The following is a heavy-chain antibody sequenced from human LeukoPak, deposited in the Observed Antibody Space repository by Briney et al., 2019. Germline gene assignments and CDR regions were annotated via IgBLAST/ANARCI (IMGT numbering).Heavy chain of an antibody. V-gene: IGHV3-21*01. Sequence: PGGSLRLSCAASGFTFSSYSMNWVRQAPGKWLEWVSSISSSSSYIYYADSVKGRFTISRDNAKNSLYLQMNSLRAEDTAVYYCARDLLEIPWNFDSWGQGTLVTVSS. D-gene: IGHD1-7*01. CDR2: ISSSSSYI. J-gene: IGHJ4*02. CDR3: ARDLLEIPWNFDS. CDR1: GFTFSSYS.